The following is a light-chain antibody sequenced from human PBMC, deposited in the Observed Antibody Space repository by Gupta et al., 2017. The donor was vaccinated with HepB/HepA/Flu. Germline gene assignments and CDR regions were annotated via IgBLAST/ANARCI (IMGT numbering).Light chain of an antibody. Sequence: ETVLTQSPATLSLSPGERATLSCRASQSVSSYLAWYQQKPGQAPRLLIYDASNRATGIPARFSGSGSGTDFTLTISSLEPEDFAVYYCQQRSNWPPRITFGQGTRLEIK. J-gene: IGKJ5*01. CDR1: QSVSSY. CDR2: DAS. CDR3: QQRSNWPPRIT. V-gene: IGKV3-11*01.